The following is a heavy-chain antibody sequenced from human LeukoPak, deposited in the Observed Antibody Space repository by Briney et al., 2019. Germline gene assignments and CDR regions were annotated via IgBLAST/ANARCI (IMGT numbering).Heavy chain of an antibody. V-gene: IGHV3-15*01. CDR2: IKSKGDGGTT. J-gene: IGHJ4*02. Sequence: PGGSLRLSCAASGFTVSSNYMSWVRQAPGKGLEWVGRIKSKGDGGTTEYAAPVKGKFTISRDDSKNTLYLQMNSLKTDDTAVYYCTTGGGAYSSDWGQGTLVTVSS. D-gene: IGHD6-19*01. CDR1: GFTVSSNY. CDR3: TTGGGAYSSD.